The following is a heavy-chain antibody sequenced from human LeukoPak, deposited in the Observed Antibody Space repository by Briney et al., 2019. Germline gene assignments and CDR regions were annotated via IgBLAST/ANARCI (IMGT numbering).Heavy chain of an antibody. J-gene: IGHJ4*02. CDR3: AKDYSSSSPLDY. CDR2: ISGDGGST. Sequence: PGGSLRLSCTASGFTFDDYAMHWVRQAPGKGLQWVSRISGDGGSTYYADSVKGRFTISRDNSKNSLYLQMNSLRTEDTALYYCAKDYSSSSPLDYWGQGTLVTVSS. D-gene: IGHD6-6*01. CDR1: GFTFDDYA. V-gene: IGHV3-43*02.